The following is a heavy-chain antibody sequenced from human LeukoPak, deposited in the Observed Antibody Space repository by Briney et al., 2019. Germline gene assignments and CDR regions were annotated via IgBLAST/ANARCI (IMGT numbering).Heavy chain of an antibody. D-gene: IGHD3-22*01. J-gene: IGHJ4*02. Sequence: GGSLRLSCAVSGITLSNYGMSWVRQAPGKGLEWVAGISGSGGSTNYAASVKGRFTISRDNPKNTPYLQIHSLEAEDTAVYFCAKRGVVDRVILFGFHKEAYYFDSWGQGALVTVSS. CDR3: AKRGVVDRVILFGFHKEAYYFDS. CDR2: ISGSGGST. V-gene: IGHV3-23*01. CDR1: GITLSNYG.